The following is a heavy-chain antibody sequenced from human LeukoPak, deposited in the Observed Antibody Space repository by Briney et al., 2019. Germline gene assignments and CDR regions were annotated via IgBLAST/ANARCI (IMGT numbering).Heavy chain of an antibody. CDR2: IYYSGST. Sequence: TSETLSLTCTVSGGSISSYYWSWIRQPPGKGLEWIGYIYYSGSTNYNPSLKSRVTISVDTSKNQFSLKLSSVTPADTAVYYCARDRGGRSSGFLDYWGQGTLVTVSS. CDR3: ARDRGGRSSGFLDY. V-gene: IGHV4-59*01. D-gene: IGHD6-19*01. J-gene: IGHJ4*02. CDR1: GGSISSYY.